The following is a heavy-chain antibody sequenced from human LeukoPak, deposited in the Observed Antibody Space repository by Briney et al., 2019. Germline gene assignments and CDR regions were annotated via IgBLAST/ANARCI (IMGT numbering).Heavy chain of an antibody. CDR2: ISGSGGNT. CDR1: GFTFSSYA. D-gene: IGHD5-18*01. Sequence: GGSLRLPCAASGFTFSSYAMSWVRQAPGKGLEWVSAISGSGGNTYYADSVKGRFTISRDNSKNTLYLQMNSLRAEDTAVYYCAKDPDKIQLWFYFDYWGQGTLVTVSS. V-gene: IGHV3-23*01. CDR3: AKDPDKIQLWFYFDY. J-gene: IGHJ4*02.